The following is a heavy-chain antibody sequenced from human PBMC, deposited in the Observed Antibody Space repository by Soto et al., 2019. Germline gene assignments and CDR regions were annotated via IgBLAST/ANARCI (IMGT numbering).Heavy chain of an antibody. V-gene: IGHV1-18*01. CDR1: GYTFTSYG. CDR2: ISAYNVNT. J-gene: IGHJ4*02. CDR3: ARAGYYDSSGYYDY. Sequence: GASVKVSCKASGYTFTSYGISWVRQAPGQGLVWMGWISAYNVNTNYAQKLQGRVTMTTDTFTSTAYMELRSLRSDDTAVYYCARAGYYDSSGYYDYWGQGTLVTVSS. D-gene: IGHD3-22*01.